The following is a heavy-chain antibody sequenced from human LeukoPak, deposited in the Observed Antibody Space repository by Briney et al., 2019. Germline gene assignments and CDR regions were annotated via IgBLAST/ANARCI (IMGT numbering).Heavy chain of an antibody. V-gene: IGHV1-2*02. CDR1: GYTLTDYY. D-gene: IGHD3-10*01. Sequence: GASVTVSCKASGYTLTDYYMYGVRQAPGKGLEWIGWNNPNSGGTNYAQKFQGRVRMTRETYISTAYMELSRLRSVDTAVYYCARVRGQYFSGSDFYCWGQGTLVTVSS. J-gene: IGHJ4*02. CDR3: ARVRGQYFSGSDFYC. CDR2: NNPNSGGT.